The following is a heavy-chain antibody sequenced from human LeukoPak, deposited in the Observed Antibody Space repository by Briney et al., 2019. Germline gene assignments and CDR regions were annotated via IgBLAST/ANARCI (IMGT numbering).Heavy chain of an antibody. CDR3: ARDSPMVRGLIGYFDL. CDR2: IYYSGSS. V-gene: IGHV4-59*01. J-gene: IGHJ2*01. D-gene: IGHD3-10*01. Sequence: SETLSLTCTVSGVSISGYYWSWIRQPPGKGLEWIGYIYYSGSSNYNPSLKSRVTISVDTSKNQFSLNLSSVTAADTAEYYCARDSPMVRGLIGYFDLWSRGTLVTVSS. CDR1: GVSISGYY.